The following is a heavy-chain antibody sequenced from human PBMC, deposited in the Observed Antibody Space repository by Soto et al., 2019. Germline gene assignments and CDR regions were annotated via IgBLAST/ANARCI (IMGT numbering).Heavy chain of an antibody. D-gene: IGHD5-18*01. J-gene: IGHJ4*02. CDR1: GFTFDDYA. CDR3: AKAQEVDTATFDY. CDR2: ISWNSGSI. Sequence: PGGSLTLSCAASGFTFDDYAMHWVRQAPGKGLEWVSGISWNSGSIGYADSVKGRFTISRDNAKNSLYLQMNSLRAEDTALYYCAKAQEVDTATFDYWGQGTLVTVSS. V-gene: IGHV3-9*01.